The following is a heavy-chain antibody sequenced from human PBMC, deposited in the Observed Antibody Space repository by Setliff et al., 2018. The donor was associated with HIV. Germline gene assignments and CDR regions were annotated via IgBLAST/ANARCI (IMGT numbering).Heavy chain of an antibody. Sequence: GESLKISCKGSEYSFTSHWIGWVRQMPGKGLEWMGIIHPVDSDARYSPSLQGQVTMSVDNSINTAYLQWGSLKASDTAFYYCARHRHTAAGTLDAFDLWGQGTMVTVS. CDR3: ARHRHTAAGTLDAFDL. J-gene: IGHJ3*01. CDR2: IHPVDSDA. D-gene: IGHD6-13*01. V-gene: IGHV5-51*01. CDR1: EYSFTSHW.